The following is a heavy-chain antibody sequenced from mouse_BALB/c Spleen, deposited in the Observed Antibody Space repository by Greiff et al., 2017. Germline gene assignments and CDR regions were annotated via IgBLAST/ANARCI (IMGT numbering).Heavy chain of an antibody. Sequence: QVQLKESGPGLVAPSQSLSITCTVSGFSLTSYDISWIRQPPGKGLEWLGVIWTGGGTNYNSAFMSRLSISKDNSKSQVFLKMNSLQTDDTAIYYCVSSITTEGFAYWGQGTLVTVSA. CDR1: GFSLTSYD. J-gene: IGHJ3*01. D-gene: IGHD1-1*01. CDR2: IWTGGGT. V-gene: IGHV2-9-2*01. CDR3: VSSITTEGFAY.